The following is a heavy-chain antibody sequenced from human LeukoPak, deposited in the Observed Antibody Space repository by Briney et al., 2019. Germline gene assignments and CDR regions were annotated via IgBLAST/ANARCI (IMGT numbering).Heavy chain of an antibody. V-gene: IGHV4-4*07. CDR3: ARGPVQLELQFDY. CDR1: YGSISTYF. D-gene: IGHD1-1*01. J-gene: IGHJ4*02. CDR2: IFASGST. Sequence: PSETLSLTCTVSYGSISTYFWSWVRQPAGKGLEWIGRIFASGSTFYSPSLKSRVTMSVDTSKNQFSLKLSSVTAADTAVYYCARGPVQLELQFDYWGQGTLVTVSS.